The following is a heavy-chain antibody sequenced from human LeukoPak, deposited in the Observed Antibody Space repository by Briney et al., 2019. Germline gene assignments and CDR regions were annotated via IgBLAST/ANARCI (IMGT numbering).Heavy chain of an antibody. V-gene: IGHV1-8*01. J-gene: IGHJ4*02. CDR1: GYSFTSYD. CDR2: MNPNSGNT. CDR3: ARAVTRRGAFDY. Sequence: ASVKVSCKASGYSFTSYDINWVRQATGQGLEWMGWMNPNSGNTGYAQKFQGRVTMTRNTSISTAYMELSSLRSEDTAVYYCARAVTRRGAFDYWGQGTLVTVSS. D-gene: IGHD2-21*02.